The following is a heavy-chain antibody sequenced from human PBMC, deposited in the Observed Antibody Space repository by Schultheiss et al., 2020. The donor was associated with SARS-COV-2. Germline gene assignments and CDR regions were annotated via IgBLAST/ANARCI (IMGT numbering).Heavy chain of an antibody. J-gene: IGHJ3*02. CDR2: ISSSSSYI. CDR3: ARDRPGGIALDAFDI. D-gene: IGHD3-16*01. CDR1: GFTFSSYA. Sequence: GGSLRLSCAASGFTFSSYAMSWVRQAPGKGLEWVSSISSSSSYIYYADSVKGRFTISRDNAKNTLYLQMNSLRAEDTAVYYCARDRPGGIALDAFDIWGQGTMVTVSS. V-gene: IGHV3-21*01.